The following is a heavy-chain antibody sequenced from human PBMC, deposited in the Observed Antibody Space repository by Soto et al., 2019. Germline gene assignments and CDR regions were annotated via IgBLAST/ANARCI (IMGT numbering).Heavy chain of an antibody. Sequence: GESLKISCKGSGYSFTSYWISWVRQMPGKGLEWMGRIDPSDSYTNYSPSFQGHVTISADKSISTAYLQWSSLKASDTAMYYCARYSRSGYSISWGHYYSYGMDVWGPGTTVTVSS. CDR2: IDPSDSYT. V-gene: IGHV5-10-1*01. CDR3: ARYSRSGYSISWGHYYSYGMDV. J-gene: IGHJ6*02. CDR1: GYSFTSYW. D-gene: IGHD6-13*01.